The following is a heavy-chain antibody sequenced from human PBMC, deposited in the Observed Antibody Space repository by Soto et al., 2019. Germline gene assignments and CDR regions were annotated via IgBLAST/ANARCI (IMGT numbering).Heavy chain of an antibody. CDR1: GYTFTSYY. V-gene: IGHV1-46*03. Sequence: ASVNVSCKASGYTFTSYYMHWVRQAPGQGLEWMGIINPSGGSTSYAQKFQGRVTMTRDTSTSTVYMELSSLRSEDTAVYYCARVFPTSQPERRRPYYYYYMDVWGKGTTVTVSS. CDR2: INPSGGST. J-gene: IGHJ6*03. CDR3: ARVFPTSQPERRRPYYYYYMDV. D-gene: IGHD1-1*01.